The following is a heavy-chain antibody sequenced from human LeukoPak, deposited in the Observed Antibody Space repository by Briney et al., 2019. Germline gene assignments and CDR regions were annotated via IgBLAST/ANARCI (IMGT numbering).Heavy chain of an antibody. CDR2: MNPNSGNT. CDR3: ARGGSSIAALEYYFDY. CDR1: GYTFTSYD. J-gene: IGHJ4*02. D-gene: IGHD6-6*01. Sequence: ASVKVSCKASGYTFTSYDINWVRQATGQGLEWMGWMNPNSGNTGYAQKFKGRVTMTRNTSISTAYMELSSLRSEDTAVYYCARGGSSIAALEYYFDYWGQGTLVTVSS. V-gene: IGHV1-8*01.